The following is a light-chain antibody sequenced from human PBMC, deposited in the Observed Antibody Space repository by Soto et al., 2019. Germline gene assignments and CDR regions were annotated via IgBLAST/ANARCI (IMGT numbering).Light chain of an antibody. CDR3: QQYGGAHFT. V-gene: IGKV3-20*01. J-gene: IGKJ3*01. Sequence: EIVLTQSPRTLSLSPGESATLSCRASQNVYINSLAWFQQKPGQTPRLLIYGPSTRAAGVPDRFTGSGSGADFALTITSLEPEDFAMYYCQQYGGAHFTFGPGTRV. CDR1: QNVYINS. CDR2: GPS.